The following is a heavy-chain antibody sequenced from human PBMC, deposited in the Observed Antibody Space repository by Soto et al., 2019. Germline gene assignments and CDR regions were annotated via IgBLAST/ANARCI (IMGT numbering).Heavy chain of an antibody. D-gene: IGHD1-26*01. CDR3: AKGRGGTYLVDH. J-gene: IGHJ4*02. CDR2: ISANTLGT. Sequence: EVQLSESGGGVAQPGGSLRLSCAASEITFSAYAMGWVRQTPGKGLEWVSGISANTLGTYYADSVKGRFTVSRDNSNNIHCLRMNFLRAEDTALYYCAKGRGGTYLVDHWGQGTLVTLSS. CDR1: EITFSAYA. V-gene: IGHV3-23*01.